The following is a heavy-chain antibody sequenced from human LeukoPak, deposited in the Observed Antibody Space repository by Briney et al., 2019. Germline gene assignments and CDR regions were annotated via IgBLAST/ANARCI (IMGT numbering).Heavy chain of an antibody. CDR1: GGSVSSGGNY. CDR2: IHHTGSA. J-gene: IGHJ2*01. V-gene: IGHV4-31*03. Sequence: SETLSLTCTVSGGSVSSGGNYWSWVRQFPGKGLEWIGYIHHTGSAYFNPSLKSRVTVSVDTSENQFSLKLSSATAADTAIYYCARDRHRSGYWYFDLWGRGILVTVSS. CDR3: ARDRHRSGYWYFDL.